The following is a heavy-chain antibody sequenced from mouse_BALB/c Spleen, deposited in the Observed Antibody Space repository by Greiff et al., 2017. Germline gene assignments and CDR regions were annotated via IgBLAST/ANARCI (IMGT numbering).Heavy chain of an antibody. Sequence: VQLQQSGPELVKPGASVKMSCKASGYSFTGYFMNWVMQSHGKSLEWIGRINPYNGDTFYNQKFKGKATLTVDKSSSTAHMELRSLASEDSAVYYCARDMRYDYDNYFDYWGQGTSVTVSS. D-gene: IGHD2-4*01. CDR2: INPYNGDT. J-gene: IGHJ4*01. CDR1: GYSFTGYF. V-gene: IGHV1-20*02. CDR3: ARDMRYDYDNYFDY.